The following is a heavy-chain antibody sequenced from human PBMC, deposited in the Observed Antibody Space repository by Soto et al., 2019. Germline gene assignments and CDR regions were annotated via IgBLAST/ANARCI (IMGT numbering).Heavy chain of an antibody. CDR2: ISGSTGRT. CDR1: GFTFSSNA. V-gene: IGHV3-23*01. Sequence: EVQLLESGGGLVQPGGSLRLSCAASGFTFSSNAMSWVRQAPGKGLEWVSNISGSTGRTYYADSVKGRFTIPRDNSKNTVYLQMSRLRGEDTALYYCAKVIVDTAVVGIDYWGHGTLVTVSS. D-gene: IGHD5-18*01. J-gene: IGHJ4*01. CDR3: AKVIVDTAVVGIDY.